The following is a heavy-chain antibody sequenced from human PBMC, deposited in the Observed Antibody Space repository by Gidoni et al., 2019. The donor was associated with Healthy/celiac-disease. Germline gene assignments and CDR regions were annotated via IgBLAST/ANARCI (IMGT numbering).Heavy chain of an antibody. J-gene: IGHJ4*02. CDR1: GFPFSIAW. Sequence: EVQLVESGGGWVKPGGSLRLSCEASGFPFSIAWMGWVRQAPGKGMGWVGRIKSKTDGGTTVHAAPVKGRFTISRADSQHTLYLQINSLTTEDTAVYYCTTRIVGATFHWGQGTLVTVSS. V-gene: IGHV3-15*01. D-gene: IGHD1-26*01. CDR2: IKSKTDGGTT. CDR3: TTRIVGATFH.